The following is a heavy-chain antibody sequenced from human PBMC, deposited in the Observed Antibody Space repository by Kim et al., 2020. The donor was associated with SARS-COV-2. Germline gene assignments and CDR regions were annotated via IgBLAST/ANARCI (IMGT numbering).Heavy chain of an antibody. Sequence: ADSVKGRFTISRDNSKNTLYLQMNSLRAEDTAVYYCAQSGMIVVDEAFDIWGQGTMVTVSS. D-gene: IGHD3-22*01. CDR3: AQSGMIVVDEAFDI. V-gene: IGHV3-23*01. J-gene: IGHJ3*02.